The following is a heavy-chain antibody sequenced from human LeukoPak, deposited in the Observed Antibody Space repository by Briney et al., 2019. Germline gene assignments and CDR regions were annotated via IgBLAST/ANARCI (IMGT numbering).Heavy chain of an antibody. CDR1: GLILSSYG. CDR3: ARDGVDYDILTGHYAYYFDY. CDR2: IWYDGTNI. J-gene: IGHJ4*02. Sequence: TGGSLRLSCAASGLILSSYGIHWVRQAPGKGLEWVAVIWYDGTNIYYGDSVKGRFSISRDNSKNTVYLQMDSLRAEDTAVYYCARDGVDYDILTGHYAYYFDYWGQGTLVTVSS. D-gene: IGHD3-9*01. V-gene: IGHV3-33*01.